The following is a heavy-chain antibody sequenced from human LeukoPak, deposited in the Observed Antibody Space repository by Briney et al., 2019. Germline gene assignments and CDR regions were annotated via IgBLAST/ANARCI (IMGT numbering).Heavy chain of an antibody. Sequence: SETLSLTCTVSGGSISSSSYYWGWIRQPPGKGLEWIGSIYYSGSTYYNPSLKSRVTISVDTSKNQFSLKLSSVTAADTAVYYCARAYYYDSHLDYWGQGTLVTVSS. CDR1: GGSISSSSYY. V-gene: IGHV4-39*07. CDR2: IYYSGST. CDR3: ARAYYYDSHLDY. D-gene: IGHD3-22*01. J-gene: IGHJ4*02.